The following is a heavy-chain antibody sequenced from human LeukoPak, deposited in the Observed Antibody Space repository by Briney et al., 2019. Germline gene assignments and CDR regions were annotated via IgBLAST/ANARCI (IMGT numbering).Heavy chain of an antibody. J-gene: IGHJ4*02. CDR3: AREGSVWGSYHYFEY. D-gene: IGHD3-16*02. V-gene: IGHV1-18*01. CDR1: GYSCSTYV. CDR2: ISAYNGNT. Sequence: ASVKVSCKASGYSCSTYVINWVRQAPGQELEWRGWISAYNGNTNYAKKLQERVTMTTDTSTSTVDMQQRSLRSADTAVYYCAREGSVWGSYHYFEYWGQGSLVTVSS.